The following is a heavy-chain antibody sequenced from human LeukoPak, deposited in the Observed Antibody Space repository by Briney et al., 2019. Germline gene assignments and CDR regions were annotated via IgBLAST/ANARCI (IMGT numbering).Heavy chain of an antibody. Sequence: GGSLRLSCAASGFTFSSYGMHWVRQAPGKGLEWVAFIRYDGSNKYYADSVKGRFTISRDNSKNTLYLQMNSLRAEDTAVYYCAMELLRAFDIWGQGTMVTVSS. D-gene: IGHD1-26*01. CDR1: GFTFSSYG. CDR3: AMELLRAFDI. J-gene: IGHJ3*02. V-gene: IGHV3-30*02. CDR2: IRYDGSNK.